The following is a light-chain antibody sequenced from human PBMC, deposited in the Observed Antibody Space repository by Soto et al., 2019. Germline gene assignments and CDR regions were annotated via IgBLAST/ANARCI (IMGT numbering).Light chain of an antibody. J-gene: IGKJ4*01. CDR2: KAS. CDR1: QSISDW. V-gene: IGKV1-5*03. Sequence: DIQMTQSPSTLSGSVGDRVTITCRASQSISDWLAWYQQKPGKVPKLLIYKASNLESGVPSRFSGSGSGTEFTLTVSSLQPDDFATYYCQQYNSYCSFGGGTKVDIK. CDR3: QQYNSYCS.